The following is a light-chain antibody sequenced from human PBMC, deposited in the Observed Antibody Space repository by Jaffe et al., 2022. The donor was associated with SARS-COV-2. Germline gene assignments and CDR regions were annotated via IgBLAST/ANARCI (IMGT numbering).Light chain of an antibody. CDR2: AAS. Sequence: DIQMTQSPSSLSASIGDRVTITCRASQSVRSYLNWYQQKPGKAPNLLIYAASSLHSGVPSRFSGSGSGTDFTLTISRLQPEDFATYYCQQSYTLPYTFGQGTKLEIK. V-gene: IGKV1-39*01. CDR1: QSVRSY. J-gene: IGKJ2*01. CDR3: QQSYTLPYT.